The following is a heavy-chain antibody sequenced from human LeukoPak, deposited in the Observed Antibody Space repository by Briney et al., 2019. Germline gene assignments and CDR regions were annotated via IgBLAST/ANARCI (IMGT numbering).Heavy chain of an antibody. D-gene: IGHD3-9*01. CDR3: ARGYYDMLTGYHYYFDY. J-gene: IGHJ4*02. CDR1: GYTFTSYA. Sequence: ASVKVSCKASGYTFTSYAMHWVRQAPGQRLEWMGWINAGNGNTKYSQEFQGRVTITRDTSASTAYMELSSLRAEDTAVYYCARGYYDMLTGYHYYFDYWGQGTLVTVSS. V-gene: IGHV1-3*03. CDR2: INAGNGNT.